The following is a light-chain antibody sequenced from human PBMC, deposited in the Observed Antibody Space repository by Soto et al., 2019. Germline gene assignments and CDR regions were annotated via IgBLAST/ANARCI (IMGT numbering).Light chain of an antibody. J-gene: IGKJ5*01. CDR1: QSVSSY. V-gene: IGKV3-11*01. CDR2: DAS. Sequence: EIVLTQSPATLSLSPGERATLSCRASQSVSSYLAWYQQKPGQALRLLIYDASNRATGIPARFSGSGSGTDFTLTINSLEPEDFAVYYCQRRSSWPPLTFGQGTRLEIK. CDR3: QRRSSWPPLT.